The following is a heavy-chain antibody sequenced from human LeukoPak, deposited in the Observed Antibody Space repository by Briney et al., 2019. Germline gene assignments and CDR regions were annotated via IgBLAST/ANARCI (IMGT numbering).Heavy chain of an antibody. Sequence: PSETLSLTCTVSGYSISSGYYWGWIRQPPGKGLEWIGSIYHSGSTYYNPSLKSRVTISVDTSKNQFSLKLSSVTAADTAVYYCARRSTLYDAFDIWGQGTTVTVSS. J-gene: IGHJ3*02. D-gene: IGHD6-13*01. V-gene: IGHV4-38-2*02. CDR1: GYSISSGYY. CDR2: IYHSGST. CDR3: ARRSTLYDAFDI.